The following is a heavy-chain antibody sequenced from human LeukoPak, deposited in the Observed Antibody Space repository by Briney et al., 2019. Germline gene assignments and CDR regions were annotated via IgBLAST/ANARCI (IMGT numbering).Heavy chain of an antibody. D-gene: IGHD1-26*01. CDR1: GFTFSSYA. Sequence: PGGSLRLSCAASGFTFSSYAMSWVRQAPGKGLEWVSAMSGSGASTYYADSVKGRFTISRDNSKNTLYLQMNSLRAEDTAVYYCAKEYQHSGSYGDAFDIWGQGTMVTVSS. V-gene: IGHV3-23*01. CDR3: AKEYQHSGSYGDAFDI. CDR2: MSGSGAST. J-gene: IGHJ3*02.